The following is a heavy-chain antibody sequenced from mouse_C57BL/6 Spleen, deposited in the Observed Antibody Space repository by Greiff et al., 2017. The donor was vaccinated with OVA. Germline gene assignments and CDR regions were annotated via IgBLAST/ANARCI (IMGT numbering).Heavy chain of an antibody. CDR1: GYTFTDYY. J-gene: IGHJ1*03. V-gene: IGHV1-26*01. D-gene: IGHD1-1*01. Sequence: EVKLQQSGPELVKPGASVKISCKASGYTFTDYYMNWVKQSHGKSLEWIGDINPNNGGTSYNQKFKGKATLTVDKSSSTAYMELRSLTSEDSAVYYCARGGYDSSYWYFDVWGTGTTVTVSS. CDR2: INPNNGGT. CDR3: ARGGYDSSYWYFDV.